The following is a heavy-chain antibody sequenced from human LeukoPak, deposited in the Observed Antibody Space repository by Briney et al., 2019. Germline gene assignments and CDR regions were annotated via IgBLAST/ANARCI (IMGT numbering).Heavy chain of an antibody. CDR3: ARDTGYSHGYFAFAASNYFDY. D-gene: IGHD5-18*01. V-gene: IGHV4-39*07. CDR1: GGSISSSSYY. J-gene: IGHJ4*02. CDR2: IYYSGST. Sequence: SETLSLTCTVSGGSISSSSYYWGWIRQPPGKGLEWIGSIYYSGSTYYNPSLKSRVTISVDTSKNQFSLKLSSVTAADTAVYYCARDTGYSHGYFAFAASNYFDYWGQGTLVTVSS.